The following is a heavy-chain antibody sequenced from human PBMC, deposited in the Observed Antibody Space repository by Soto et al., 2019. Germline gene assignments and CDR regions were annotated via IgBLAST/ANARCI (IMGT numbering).Heavy chain of an antibody. J-gene: IGHJ5*02. CDR2: IYPGDSDT. CDR3: ARRLVVVSNWFDP. Sequence: GESLKISCTGSGYSFTRYWIGWVRQMPGKGLEWMGIIYPGDSDTRYSPSFQGQVTISADKSISTAYLQWSSLKASDTAMYYCARRLVVVSNWFDPWGQGTLVTVSS. D-gene: IGHD2-2*01. CDR1: GYSFTRYW. V-gene: IGHV5-51*01.